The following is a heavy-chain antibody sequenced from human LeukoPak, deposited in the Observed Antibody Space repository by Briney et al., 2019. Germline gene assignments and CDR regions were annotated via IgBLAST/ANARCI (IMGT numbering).Heavy chain of an antibody. J-gene: IGHJ5*02. D-gene: IGHD3-10*01. V-gene: IGHV4-59*10. Sequence: SETLSLTCAVYGESFSSYYWSWVRQPAGKGLEWIGRIYTSGTTNYNTSLKSRVTISIDTSKNQFSLKLNSVTAADTAVYYCTRAGRWIAFDPWGQGTLVTVSS. CDR3: TRAGRWIAFDP. CDR2: IYTSGTT. CDR1: GESFSSYY.